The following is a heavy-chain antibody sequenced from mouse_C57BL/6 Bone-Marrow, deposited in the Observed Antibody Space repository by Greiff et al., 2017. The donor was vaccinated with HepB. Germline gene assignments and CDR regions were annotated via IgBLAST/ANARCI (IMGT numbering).Heavy chain of an antibody. Sequence: QVQLQQPGAELVKPGASVKLSCTASGYTFTSYWMHWVKQRPGRGLEWTGRIAPNSGGTKYNEKFKSKATLTVDKPSSTAYMQISSLTSEDSAVYYCARGKLLRSYYAMDYGGQGSSVTFSS. V-gene: IGHV1-72*01. CDR3: ARGKLLRSYYAMDY. J-gene: IGHJ4*01. CDR2: IAPNSGGT. CDR1: GYTFTSYW. D-gene: IGHD1-1*01.